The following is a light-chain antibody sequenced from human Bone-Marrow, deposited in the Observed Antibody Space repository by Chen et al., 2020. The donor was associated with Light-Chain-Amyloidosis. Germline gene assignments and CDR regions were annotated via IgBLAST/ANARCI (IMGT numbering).Light chain of an antibody. J-gene: IGKJ4*01. CDR2: DAS. CDR1: QSVSSH. Sequence: EIVLTQSPATLSLSPGERATLSCRADQSVSSHLAWYQQKPGQAPRLLIYDASNRATDIPARFSGSGSGTDFTLPINSLESEDFAVYYCQQRDIWPPGATFGGGTKVEIK. V-gene: IGKV3-11*01. CDR3: QQRDIWPPGAT.